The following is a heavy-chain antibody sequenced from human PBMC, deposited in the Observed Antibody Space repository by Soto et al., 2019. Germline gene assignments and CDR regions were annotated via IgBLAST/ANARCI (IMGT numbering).Heavy chain of an antibody. J-gene: IGHJ2*01. CDR1: GYTFTIYS. V-gene: IGHV1-3*01. CDR3: ARVPGCSIGYF. CDR2: INAGNGNT. Sequence: ASVKVSCKASGYTFTIYSMHWVRQAPGQRLEWMGWINAGNGNTKYSQKFQGRVTITRDTSASTAYMELSSLRSEDTAVYYCARVPGCSIGYFWARGTLVTVSA. D-gene: IGHD2-21*01.